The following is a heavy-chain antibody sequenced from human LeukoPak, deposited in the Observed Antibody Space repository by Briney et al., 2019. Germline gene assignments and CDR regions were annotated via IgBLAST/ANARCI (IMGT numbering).Heavy chain of an antibody. J-gene: IGHJ4*02. CDR1: GFTFGSYW. CDR3: ARAKLEGPTKLDY. D-gene: IGHD1-1*01. CDR2: IKQDESEK. V-gene: IGHV3-7*01. Sequence: PGGSLRLSCAASGFTFGSYWMSWVRQAPGKGLEWVANIKQDESEKYYVDSLKGRFTISRYNAKNSLYLQMNSLRAEDTAVYYCARAKLEGPTKLDYWGQGILVTVSS.